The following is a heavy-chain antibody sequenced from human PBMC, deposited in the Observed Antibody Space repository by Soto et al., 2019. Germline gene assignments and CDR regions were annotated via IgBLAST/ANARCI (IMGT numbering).Heavy chain of an antibody. CDR2: IYYSGST. Sequence: QVQLQESGPGLVKPSETLSLTCTVSGGSISSYYWSWIRQPPGKGLEWIGYIYYSGSTNYNPSLKSRVTISVDTSKNQFSLKLSSVTAADTAVYYCARLGYSYGGDSGYWGQGTLVTVSS. D-gene: IGHD5-18*01. CDR3: ARLGYSYGGDSGY. CDR1: GGSISSYY. J-gene: IGHJ4*02. V-gene: IGHV4-59*01.